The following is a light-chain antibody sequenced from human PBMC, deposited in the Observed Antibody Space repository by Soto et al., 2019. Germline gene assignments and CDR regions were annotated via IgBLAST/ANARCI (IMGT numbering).Light chain of an antibody. CDR1: QSVSSSY. J-gene: IGKJ1*01. CDR2: GAS. CDR3: QEYGSSPQT. Sequence: EIVLTQSPGTLSLSPGERATLSCRASQSVSSSYLAWYQQKPGQAPRLLIYGASSRATGIPDRFSGSGSGTDFTLTISRLEPEDVAVYYCQEYGSSPQTFGQGNKVEIK. V-gene: IGKV3-20*01.